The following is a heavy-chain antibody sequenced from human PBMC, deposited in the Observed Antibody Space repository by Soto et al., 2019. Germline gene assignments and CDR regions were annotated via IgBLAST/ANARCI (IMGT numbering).Heavy chain of an antibody. D-gene: IGHD6-19*01. CDR3: ARVVAGTIDY. CDR2: IYYSGST. V-gene: IGHV4-59*01. J-gene: IGHJ4*02. Sequence: QVQLQESGPGLVKPSETLSLTCTVSGGSISSYYWSWIRQPPGKGLEWIGYIYYSGSTNYNPSLKSRFTISVDTSKNQFSLKLSSVTAADTAVYYCARVVAGTIDYWGQGTLVTVSS. CDR1: GGSISSYY.